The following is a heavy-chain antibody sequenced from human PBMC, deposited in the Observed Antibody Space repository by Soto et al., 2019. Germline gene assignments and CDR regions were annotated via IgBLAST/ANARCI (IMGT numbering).Heavy chain of an antibody. CDR1: GYTFSSYG. J-gene: IGHJ5*02. Sequence: QVQLVQSGAEVKKPGASVKVSCTASGYTFSSYGITWVRQAPGQGLEWMGWISTYNGNTNYAQKVQGRVTMTIDTSTSTANMELSSLRSDDTAMYYCAACTGRSCHRGREWFDPWGQGTLVTVSA. D-gene: IGHD2-15*01. CDR2: ISTYNGNT. V-gene: IGHV1-18*04. CDR3: AACTGRSCHRGREWFDP.